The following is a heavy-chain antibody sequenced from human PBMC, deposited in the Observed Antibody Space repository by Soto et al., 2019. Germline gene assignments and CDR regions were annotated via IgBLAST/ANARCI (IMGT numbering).Heavy chain of an antibody. V-gene: IGHV1-46*01. Sequence: ASVKVSCKASGYTFTSYYMHWVRQAPGQGLEWMGIINPSGGSTSYAQKFQGRVTMARDTSTSTVYMELSSLRSEDTAVYYCAREVYYYDSSGKWDAFDIWGQGTMVTVSS. CDR3: AREVYYYDSSGKWDAFDI. CDR2: INPSGGST. D-gene: IGHD3-22*01. CDR1: GYTFTSYY. J-gene: IGHJ3*02.